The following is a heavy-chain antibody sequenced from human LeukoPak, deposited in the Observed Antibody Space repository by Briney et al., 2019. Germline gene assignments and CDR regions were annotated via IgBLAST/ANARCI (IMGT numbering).Heavy chain of an antibody. D-gene: IGHD6-6*01. J-gene: IGHJ3*02. Sequence: PSETLSLTCTVSGGSISSSSYYWGWIRQPPGKGLEWIGSIYYSGSTYYNPSLKSRVTISVDTSKNQFSLKLSSVTAADTDVYYCARHLSSSLVEAFDIWGQGTMVTVSS. V-gene: IGHV4-39*01. CDR1: GGSISSSSYY. CDR3: ARHLSSSLVEAFDI. CDR2: IYYSGST.